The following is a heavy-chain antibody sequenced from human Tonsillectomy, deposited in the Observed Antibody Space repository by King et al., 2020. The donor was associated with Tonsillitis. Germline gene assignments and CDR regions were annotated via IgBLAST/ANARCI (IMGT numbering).Heavy chain of an antibody. J-gene: IGHJ5*02. CDR3: AKGGEAVAVWFDP. CDR1: GSTFSNYA. CDR2: ISGSGSNT. Sequence: VQLVESGGGLVQPGGSLRLSCAASGSTFSNYAMSGVRQAPGKGLEWVSTISGSGSNTYYADSVKGRFTIFRDNSKNTQYLQMNSLRAEDTAVYYCAKGGEAVAVWFDPWGQGTLVTVSS. D-gene: IGHD6-19*01. V-gene: IGHV3-23*04.